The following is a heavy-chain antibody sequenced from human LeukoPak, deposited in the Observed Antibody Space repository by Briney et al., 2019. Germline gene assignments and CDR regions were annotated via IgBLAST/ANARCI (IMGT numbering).Heavy chain of an antibody. CDR1: GFAFSNYA. J-gene: IGHJ4*02. V-gene: IGHV3-23*01. D-gene: IGHD3-10*01. Sequence: GSLRLSCAVSGFAFSNYAMSWVRQAPGKGLEWASSISDTSINIHYADSVRGRFTISRDNSKNTLYLHMNSLGAEDTAVYYCAKEMGHSPHSSGTYWSDGGVGLDYWGQGTLVTVSS. CDR2: ISDTSINI. CDR3: AKEMGHSPHSSGTYWSDGGVGLDY.